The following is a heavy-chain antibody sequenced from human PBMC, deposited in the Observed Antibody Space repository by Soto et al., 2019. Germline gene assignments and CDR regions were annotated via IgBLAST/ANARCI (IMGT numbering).Heavy chain of an antibody. D-gene: IGHD6-13*01. CDR2: IIPILGIA. Sequence: QVQLVQSGAEVKKPGSSVKVSCKASGGTFSSYTISWVRQAPGQGLEWMGRIIPILGIANSAQKFQGRVTITADKSTSTAYMELSSLRSEDTAVYYCARDHRSGYSSSWYNWFDPWGQGTLVTVSS. J-gene: IGHJ5*02. CDR3: ARDHRSGYSSSWYNWFDP. V-gene: IGHV1-69*08. CDR1: GGTFSSYT.